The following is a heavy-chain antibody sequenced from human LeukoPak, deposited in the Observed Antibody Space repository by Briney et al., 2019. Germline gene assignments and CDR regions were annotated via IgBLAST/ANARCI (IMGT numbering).Heavy chain of an antibody. CDR2: IYYSGST. Sequence: PSETLSLTCTVSGGSISSYYWSWIRQPPGKGLEWIGYIYYSGSTNYNPSLKSRVTISVDTSKNQFSLKLSSVTAADTAVYFCARALQPRRTWYEPDYNYYMDVWGKGTPVTISS. CDR1: GGSISSYY. V-gene: IGHV4-59*01. CDR3: ARALQPRRTWYEPDYNYYMDV. D-gene: IGHD6-13*01. J-gene: IGHJ6*03.